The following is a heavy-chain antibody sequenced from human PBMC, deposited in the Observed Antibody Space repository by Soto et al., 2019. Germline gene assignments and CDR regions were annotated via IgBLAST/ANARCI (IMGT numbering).Heavy chain of an antibody. CDR2: IYYSGST. CDR1: GGSISSYY. Sequence: SETLSLTCTVSGGSISSYYWSWIRQPPGKGLEWIGYIYYSGSTNYNPSLKSRVTISVDTSKNQFSLKLSSVTAADTAVYYCARDSASKHKDAFDIWGQGTMVTVSS. CDR3: ARDSASKHKDAFDI. V-gene: IGHV4-59*01. D-gene: IGHD2-21*01. J-gene: IGHJ3*02.